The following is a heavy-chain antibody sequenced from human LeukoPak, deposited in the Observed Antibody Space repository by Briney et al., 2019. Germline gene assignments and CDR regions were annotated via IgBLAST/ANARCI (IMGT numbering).Heavy chain of an antibody. D-gene: IGHD6-19*01. J-gene: IGHJ4*02. CDR2: IIPIFGTA. V-gene: IGHV1-69*01. CDR3: ARGSGDSSGWTYHFDY. CDR1: GGTFSSYG. Sequence: GSSVKVSCKASGGTFSSYGISWVRQAPGQGLEWMGGIIPIFGTANYAQKFQGRVTITADESTSTAYMELSSLRSEDTAVYYCARGSGDSSGWTYHFDYWGQGTLVTVSS.